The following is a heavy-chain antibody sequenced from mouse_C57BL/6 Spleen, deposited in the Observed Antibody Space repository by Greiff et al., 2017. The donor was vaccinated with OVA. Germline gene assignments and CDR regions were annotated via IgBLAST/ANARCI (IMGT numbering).Heavy chain of an antibody. CDR3: AREGTGTWYFDV. Sequence: EVQWVESGEGLVQPGGSLKLSCAASGFTFSDYGMAWVRQAPRKGPEWVAFISNLAYSIYYADTVTGRFTISRENAKNTLYLEMSSLRSEDTAMYYCAREGTGTWYFDVWGTGTTVTVSS. D-gene: IGHD4-1*01. J-gene: IGHJ1*03. CDR1: GFTFSDYG. CDR2: ISNLAYSI. V-gene: IGHV5-15*01.